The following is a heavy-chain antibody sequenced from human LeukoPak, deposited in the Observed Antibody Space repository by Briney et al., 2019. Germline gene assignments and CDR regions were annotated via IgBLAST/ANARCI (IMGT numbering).Heavy chain of an antibody. D-gene: IGHD3-22*01. J-gene: IGHJ4*02. Sequence: GASVKVSCKASGYTFTSYCISWVRQAPGQGLEWMGWISAYNGNTNYAQKLQGRVTMTTDTSTSTAYMELRSLRSDDTAVYYCARVGYYDSSGYLTASSYWGQGTLVTVSS. CDR1: GYTFTSYC. CDR3: ARVGYYDSSGYLTASSY. V-gene: IGHV1-18*04. CDR2: ISAYNGNT.